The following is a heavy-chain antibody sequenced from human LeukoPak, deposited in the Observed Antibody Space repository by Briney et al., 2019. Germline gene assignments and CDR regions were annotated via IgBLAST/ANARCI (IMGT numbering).Heavy chain of an antibody. CDR3: ARVDYGSGSYWVPRPFDY. CDR2: ISAYNGNT. CDR1: GYTFTSYG. J-gene: IGHJ4*02. V-gene: IGHV1-18*01. Sequence: ASVKVSCKASGYTFTSYGISWVRQAPGQGLEWVGWISAYNGNTNYAQKLQGRVTMTTDTSTSTAYMELRSLRSDDTAVYYCARVDYGSGSYWVPRPFDYWGQGTLVTVSS. D-gene: IGHD3-10*01.